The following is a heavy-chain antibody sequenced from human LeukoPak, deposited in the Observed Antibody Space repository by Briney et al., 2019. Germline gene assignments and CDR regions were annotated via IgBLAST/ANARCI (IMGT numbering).Heavy chain of an antibody. CDR1: GFTFSSYA. CDR2: ISGSGYST. Sequence: QPGGSLRLSCAASGFTFSSYAMNWVRQAPGKGLEWVSAISGSGYSTYYADSVKGRFTISRDNSKNTLYVQMNSLRGEDTAVYYCATIPAYYYDSSGSVNDAFDIWGQGTMVTVSS. D-gene: IGHD3-22*01. CDR3: ATIPAYYYDSSGSVNDAFDI. J-gene: IGHJ3*02. V-gene: IGHV3-23*01.